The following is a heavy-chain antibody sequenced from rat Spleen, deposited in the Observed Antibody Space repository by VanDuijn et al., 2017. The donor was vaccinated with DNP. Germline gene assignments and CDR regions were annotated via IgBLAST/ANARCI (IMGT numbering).Heavy chain of an antibody. CDR2: ISYDGSST. V-gene: IGHV5-7*01. J-gene: IGHJ2*01. D-gene: IGHD1-7*01. CDR1: GFTFSDYN. Sequence: EVQLVESGGGLVQPGRSLKLSCAASGFTFSDYNMAWVRQAPKKGLEWVATISYDGSSTYYRDSVKGRFTISRDNPKSTLYLQMDSLRSEDTATYYCARDDFYGYRWGQGVLVTVSS. CDR3: ARDDFYGYR.